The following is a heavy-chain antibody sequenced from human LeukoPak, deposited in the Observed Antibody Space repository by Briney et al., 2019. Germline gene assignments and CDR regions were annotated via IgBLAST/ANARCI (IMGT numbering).Heavy chain of an antibody. J-gene: IGHJ4*02. CDR3: ARRLEWLFMFYFDY. V-gene: IGHV4-34*01. Sequence: SETLSLTCAVYGGSFSGYYWSWIRQPPGKGLEWIGEINHSGSTNYNPSLKSRVTISVDTSKNQFSLKLSSVTAADTAVYYCARRLEWLFMFYFDYWGQGTLVTVSS. CDR1: GGSFSGYY. CDR2: INHSGST. D-gene: IGHD3-3*01.